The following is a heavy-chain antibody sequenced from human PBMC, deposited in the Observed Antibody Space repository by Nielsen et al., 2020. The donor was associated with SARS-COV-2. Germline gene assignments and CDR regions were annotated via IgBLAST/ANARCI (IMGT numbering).Heavy chain of an antibody. CDR3: AAPRAAMLY. V-gene: IGHV3-33*08. Sequence: GESLKISCAASGFTFSSYGMHWVRQAPGKGLEWVAVIWYDGSNKYYADSVKGRFTISRDNSKNSLYLQMNSLRAEDTAVYYCAAPRAAMLYWGQGTLVTVSS. J-gene: IGHJ4*02. D-gene: IGHD5-18*01. CDR1: GFTFSSYG. CDR2: IWYDGSNK.